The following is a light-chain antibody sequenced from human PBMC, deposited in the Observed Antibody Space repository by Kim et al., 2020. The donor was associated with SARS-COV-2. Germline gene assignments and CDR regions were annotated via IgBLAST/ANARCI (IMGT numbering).Light chain of an antibody. CDR1: QGISNY. CDR2: AAS. Sequence: ASVGDRVTITCRASQGISNYLAWYQQKPGKVPKLLIYAASTLQSGVPSRFSGSGSGTEFTLTISGLQPEDVSTYYCQKYNSAPRTFGQGTKVDIK. CDR3: QKYNSAPRT. J-gene: IGKJ1*01. V-gene: IGKV1-27*01.